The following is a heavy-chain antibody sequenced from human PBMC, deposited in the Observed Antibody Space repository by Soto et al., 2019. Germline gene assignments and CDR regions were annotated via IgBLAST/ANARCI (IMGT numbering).Heavy chain of an antibody. Sequence: SATLSVTCTVSGDSLSSRTYYWCWIRQPPGKGLEWIGTMYYRGNTYYTPSLKSRVTMSVDTSNNQFSLKLTSVTAADTAVYYCARTLPTGSYFRYWGHGTLVTVSS. D-gene: IGHD1-26*01. CDR2: MYYRGNT. CDR3: ARTLPTGSYFRY. J-gene: IGHJ4*01. CDR1: GDSLSSRTYY. V-gene: IGHV4-39*01.